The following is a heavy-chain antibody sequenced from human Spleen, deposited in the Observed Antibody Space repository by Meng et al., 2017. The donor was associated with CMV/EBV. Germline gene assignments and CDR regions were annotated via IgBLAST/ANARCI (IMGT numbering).Heavy chain of an antibody. D-gene: IGHD5-18*01. CDR2: ITHSGSS. CDR1: GGSFSGHY. V-gene: IGHV4-34*01. J-gene: IGHJ2*01. Sequence: GSLRLSCAVYGGSFSGHYWNWIRQPPGKGLEWIGDITHSGSSHYNPSLKSRVAISVDTSKSEFSLKLSSVTAADTAAYYCARAAMVDPAAGRGAYWNFDLWGRGTLVTVSS. CDR3: ARAAMVDPAAGRGAYWNFDL.